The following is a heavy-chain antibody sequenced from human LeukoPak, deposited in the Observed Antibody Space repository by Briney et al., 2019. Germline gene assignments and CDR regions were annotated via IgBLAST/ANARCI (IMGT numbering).Heavy chain of an antibody. D-gene: IGHD6-6*01. J-gene: IGHJ3*02. V-gene: IGHV3-30*02. CDR1: GFTFSSYG. CDR2: IRYDGSNK. CDR3: ARAQSIYDAFDI. Sequence: GGSLRLSCAASGFTFSSYGMHWVRRAPGKGLESVAFIRYDGSNKYYADSVKGRFTISRDNSKNTLYLQMNSLRAEDTAVYYCARAQSIYDAFDIWGQGTMVTVSS.